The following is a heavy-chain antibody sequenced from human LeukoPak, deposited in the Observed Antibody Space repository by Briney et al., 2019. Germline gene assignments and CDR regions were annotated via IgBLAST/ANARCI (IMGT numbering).Heavy chain of an antibody. V-gene: IGHV3-23*01. CDR3: AKDRYSGSYQFDY. Sequence: LPGGSLRLSCAASGFTFSAYAMSWVRQAPGKGLEWVSVMSGSGGSTYYADSVKGRFTISRDNSINTLYLQMNSLRAEDTAVYYCAKDRYSGSYQFDYWGQGTLVTVSS. D-gene: IGHD1-26*01. CDR1: GFTFSAYA. J-gene: IGHJ4*02. CDR2: MSGSGGST.